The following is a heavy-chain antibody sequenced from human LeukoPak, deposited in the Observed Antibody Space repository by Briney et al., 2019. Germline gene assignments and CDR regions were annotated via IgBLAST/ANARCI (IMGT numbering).Heavy chain of an antibody. V-gene: IGHV4-34*01. CDR1: GVSFSGYY. Sequence: KSSETLSLTCAVYGVSFSGYYWSWIRQPPGKGLEWIGEINHSGSTNYNPSLKSRVTLSVDKSKNQFSLKLTSVTAADTAVYYCARGRRSGSDFRFLDYWGQGTLVTVSS. J-gene: IGHJ4*02. D-gene: IGHD3-10*01. CDR2: INHSGST. CDR3: ARGRRSGSDFRFLDY.